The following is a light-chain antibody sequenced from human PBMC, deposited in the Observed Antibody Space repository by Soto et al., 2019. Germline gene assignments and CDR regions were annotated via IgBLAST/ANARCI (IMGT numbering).Light chain of an antibody. V-gene: IGKV3-20*01. CDR2: GAS. CDR3: QQYGSSPFA. Sequence: EIVLTQSPGTLSLSPGERATLSCRASRSISSTYLAWFQQKPGQAPRLLIYGASSRATGVPDRFSGSGSGTYFTLIISRLEPEDFAMYYCQQYGSSPFAFGPGTKVDFK. CDR1: RSISSTY. J-gene: IGKJ3*01.